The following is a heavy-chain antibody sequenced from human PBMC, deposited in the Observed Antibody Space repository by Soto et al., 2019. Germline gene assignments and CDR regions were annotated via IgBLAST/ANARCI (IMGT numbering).Heavy chain of an antibody. Sequence: PSETLSLTCTVSGGAIISGGYYFSGIRQHPWSGLEWIGYIYYSGSTYYNPSLKSRVTISVDTSKNQFSLKLSSVTAADTAVYYCAREAIVVVPAAISHHYYFDYWGQGTLVTVSS. CDR2: IYYSGST. CDR1: GGAIISGGYY. D-gene: IGHD2-2*02. J-gene: IGHJ4*02. V-gene: IGHV4-31*03. CDR3: AREAIVVVPAAISHHYYFDY.